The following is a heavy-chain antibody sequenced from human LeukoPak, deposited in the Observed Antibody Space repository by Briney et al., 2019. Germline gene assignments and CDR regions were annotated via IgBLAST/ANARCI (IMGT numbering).Heavy chain of an antibody. CDR1: GGSFSGYY. CDR2: INHSGST. J-gene: IGHJ6*04. Sequence: PSETLSLTCAVYGGSFSGYYWSWIRQPPGQGLEWIGEINHSGSTNYNPSLKSRVTISVDTSKNQFSLKLSSVTAADTAVYYCARGRSPYYYYGMDVWGKGTTVTVSS. CDR3: ARGRSPYYYYGMDV. D-gene: IGHD1-14*01. V-gene: IGHV4-34*01.